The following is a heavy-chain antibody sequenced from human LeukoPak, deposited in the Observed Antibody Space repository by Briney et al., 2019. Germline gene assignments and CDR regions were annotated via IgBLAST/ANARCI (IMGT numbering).Heavy chain of an antibody. V-gene: IGHV3-53*01. D-gene: IGHD1-26*01. Sequence: GGSLRLSCAASGFTVSSNYMSWVRQAPGKGLEWVSVIYTGGSTYYADSVKGRFTISRDNSKNTMNLQMNSLRAEDTAVYYCAREAPGAHNHFDYWGQGTLVTVSS. CDR1: GFTVSSNY. J-gene: IGHJ4*02. CDR3: AREAPGAHNHFDY. CDR2: IYTGGST.